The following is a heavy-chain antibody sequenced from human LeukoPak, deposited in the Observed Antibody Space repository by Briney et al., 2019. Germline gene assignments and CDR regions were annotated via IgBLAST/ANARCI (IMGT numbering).Heavy chain of an antibody. V-gene: IGHV3-23*01. D-gene: IGHD3-10*01. Sequence: GGSLRLSCAASGFTFSSYAMSWVRQAPGKRLEWVSAISGSGGSTYYADSVKGRFTISRDNSKNTLYLQMNSLRAEDTAVYYCARGPYYYGSGSPNWFDPWGQGTLVTVSS. J-gene: IGHJ5*02. CDR1: GFTFSSYA. CDR3: ARGPYYYGSGSPNWFDP. CDR2: ISGSGGST.